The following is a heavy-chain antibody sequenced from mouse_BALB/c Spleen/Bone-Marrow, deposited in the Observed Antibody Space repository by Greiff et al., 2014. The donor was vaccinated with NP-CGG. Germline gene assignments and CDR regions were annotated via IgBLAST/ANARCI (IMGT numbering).Heavy chain of an antibody. Sequence: EVQLVESGGGLVKPGGSLKLSCAASGFTFSDFYMFWFRQTPEKRLEWVATISNGDTYTYYPDSVKGRFTISRDNAKNNLYLQMSSLKSEDTAMYYCARSGERYGAMDYWGQGTSVTVTS. J-gene: IGHJ4*01. V-gene: IGHV5-4*02. CDR1: GFTFSDFY. D-gene: IGHD1-1*02. CDR2: ISNGDTYT. CDR3: ARSGERYGAMDY.